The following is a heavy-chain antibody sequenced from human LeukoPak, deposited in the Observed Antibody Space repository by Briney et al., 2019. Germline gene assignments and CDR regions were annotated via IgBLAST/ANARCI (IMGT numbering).Heavy chain of an antibody. CDR3: ARAYYDSSGYYPFDY. D-gene: IGHD3-22*01. Sequence: PSETLSLTCTVSGGSVSSGSYYWSWIRQPAGKGLEWIGRIYTSGSTNYNPSLKSRVTMSVDTSKNQFSLKLSSVTAADTAVYYCARAYYDSSGYYPFDYWGQGTLVTVSS. CDR2: IYTSGST. V-gene: IGHV4-61*02. J-gene: IGHJ4*02. CDR1: GGSVSSGSYY.